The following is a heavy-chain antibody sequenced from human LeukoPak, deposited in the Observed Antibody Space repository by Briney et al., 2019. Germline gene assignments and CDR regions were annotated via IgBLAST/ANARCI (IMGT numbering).Heavy chain of an antibody. CDR2: IYNTGST. Sequence: GGSLRLSCAASGFTVSSNYMSWVRQAPGKGLEWVSVIYNTGSTFYADSVKGRFTISRDNAKNTLYLQMNSLRAEDTAVYYCARGVRGGYYFDYWGQGTLVTVSS. D-gene: IGHD3-16*01. V-gene: IGHV3-66*01. CDR1: GFTVSSNY. J-gene: IGHJ4*02. CDR3: ARGVRGGYYFDY.